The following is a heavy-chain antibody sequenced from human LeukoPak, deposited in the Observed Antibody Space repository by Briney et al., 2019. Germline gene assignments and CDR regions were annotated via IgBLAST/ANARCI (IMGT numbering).Heavy chain of an antibody. Sequence: ASVKVSCKNSCYTFTSYGISWVRQAPGQGLEWMGWISAYNGNTNYAQKLQGRVTMTTDTSTSTAYMELRSLRSDDTAVYYCARDTARITIFGLVTLNWFDPCGQGTLVTVSS. J-gene: IGHJ5*02. CDR2: ISAYNGNT. CDR1: CYTFTSYG. V-gene: IGHV1-18*01. D-gene: IGHD3-3*01. CDR3: ARDTARITIFGLVTLNWFDP.